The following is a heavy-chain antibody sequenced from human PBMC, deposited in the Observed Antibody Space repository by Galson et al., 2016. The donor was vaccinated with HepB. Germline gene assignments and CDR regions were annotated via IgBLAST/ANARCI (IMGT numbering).Heavy chain of an antibody. CDR3: ARNHLDDYGDYRHFDS. CDR1: GFSLSTSGMC. D-gene: IGHD4-17*01. Sequence: PALVKPTQTLTLTCTFSGFSLSTSGMCVSWIRQPPGKALEWLALIDWDDDKYYSTYLKTRLTISKDTSKNQVVLTMTNMDPVDTATYYCARNHLDDYGDYRHFDSWGQGTLVTVSS. V-gene: IGHV2-70*01. J-gene: IGHJ4*02. CDR2: IDWDDDK.